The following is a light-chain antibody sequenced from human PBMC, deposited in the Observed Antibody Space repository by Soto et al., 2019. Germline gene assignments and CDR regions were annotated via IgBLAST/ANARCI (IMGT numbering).Light chain of an antibody. J-gene: IGKJ1*01. CDR2: GAP. V-gene: IGKV3-20*01. Sequence: EIVLAQSPGTLSLSPGERATLSCRASQSVSRSYIAWYQQKPGQAPRLLIYGAPRRATGIPDRFSGGGSETDFTLTISRLEPEDFAVYYCQQYSRSPLTFGQGTKVDIK. CDR1: QSVSRSY. CDR3: QQYSRSPLT.